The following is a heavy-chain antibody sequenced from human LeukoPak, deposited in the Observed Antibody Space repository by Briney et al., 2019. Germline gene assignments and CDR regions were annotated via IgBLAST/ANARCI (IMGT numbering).Heavy chain of an antibody. CDR1: GYTFTSYD. D-gene: IGHD2-21*02. J-gene: IGHJ4*02. CDR3: ARDHPAYCGADCYKYYYDY. V-gene: IGHV1-18*01. Sequence: ASVKVSCKASGYTFTSYDINWVRQATGQGLEWMGWVSTYDTNTNYAQKFQGRVTMTTDTSSTTAYMELRSLTSDDTAVYYCARDHPAYCGADCYKYYYDYWGQGTLVTVSS. CDR2: VSTYDTNT.